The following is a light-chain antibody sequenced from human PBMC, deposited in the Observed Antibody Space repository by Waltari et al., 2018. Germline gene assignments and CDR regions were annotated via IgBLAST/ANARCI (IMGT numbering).Light chain of an antibody. CDR1: ANDVGNYNL. CDR3: FSYAGRFSFV. CDR2: EVT. Sequence: QSALTQPAPVSGSPGQSITIPCAGTANDVGNYNLGSWYQQHPGKAPKLIIYEVTKRPSGVSNRFSASKSGIAASLTISGLQAEDEAEYYCFSYAGRFSFVFGTGTQVTV. V-gene: IGLV2-23*02. J-gene: IGLJ1*01.